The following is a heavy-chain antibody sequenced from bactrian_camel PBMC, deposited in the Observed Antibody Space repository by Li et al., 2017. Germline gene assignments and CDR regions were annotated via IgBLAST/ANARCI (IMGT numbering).Heavy chain of an antibody. D-gene: IGHD2*01. Sequence: HVQLVESGGGSVQAGGSLRLSCAASGYTVSSYCMAWFRQTPGKQREGVARIYPGGGRTTYADSVKGRFTISRDNGKNTVLLQMNSLQPEDTGMYYCAYYTSTLEFCTGARKTQASVHFWGHGTQVTVS. J-gene: IGHJ4*01. CDR1: GYTVSSYC. CDR2: IYPGGGRT. V-gene: IGHV3S1*01. CDR3: AYYTSTLEFCTGARKTQASVHF.